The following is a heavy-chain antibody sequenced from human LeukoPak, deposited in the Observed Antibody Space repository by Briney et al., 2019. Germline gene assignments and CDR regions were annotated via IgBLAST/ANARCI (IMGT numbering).Heavy chain of an antibody. CDR2: IYSDDST. V-gene: IGHV3-53*01. Sequence: PGGSLRLSCAASGFTFSTYSLNWVRQAPGQGLDWVSVIYSDDSTYYADSVKGRFTISRDNSKNTPNLQMNSLRAEDTAVYYCASRPRDAAALDYWGQGTLVTVSS. CDR3: ASRPRDAAALDY. CDR1: GFTFSTYS. D-gene: IGHD6-13*01. J-gene: IGHJ4*02.